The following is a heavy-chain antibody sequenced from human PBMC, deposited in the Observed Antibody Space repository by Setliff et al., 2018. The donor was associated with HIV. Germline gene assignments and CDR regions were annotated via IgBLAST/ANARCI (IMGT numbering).Heavy chain of an antibody. V-gene: IGHV4-61*09. Sequence: PSETLSLTCTVSGGSISSGRYYWSWIRQPAGKGLEWIGHIYTGGSPNYNPSLMSRVTISIDTSKDQLSLKLNSVTAADTAVYHCARRVILSYGYYFDYWGQGTLVTVSS. CDR3: ARRVILSYGYYFDY. CDR2: IYTGGSP. J-gene: IGHJ4*02. CDR1: GGSISSGRYY. D-gene: IGHD3-16*02.